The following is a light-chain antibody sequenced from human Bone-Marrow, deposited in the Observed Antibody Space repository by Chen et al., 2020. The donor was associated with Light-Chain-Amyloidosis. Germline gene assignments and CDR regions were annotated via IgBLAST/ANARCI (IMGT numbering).Light chain of an antibody. Sequence: QSALTQPASVSGSPGQSITISCTGTSSDAGGDNHVSWYQQHPDKAPKLMIYEVTNRPSWVPDRLSGSKSDEAASLNISGLQTRDEADYCCSSSAITNARVFARGTRVTVL. CDR1: SSDAGGDNH. CDR2: EVT. J-gene: IGLJ1*01. V-gene: IGLV2-14*01. CDR3: SSSAITNARV.